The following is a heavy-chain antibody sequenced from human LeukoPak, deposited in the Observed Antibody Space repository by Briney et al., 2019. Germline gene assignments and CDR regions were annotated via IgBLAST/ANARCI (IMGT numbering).Heavy chain of an antibody. CDR2: ISGSGDNT. CDR1: GFTFSSYA. V-gene: IGHV3-23*01. J-gene: IGHJ5*02. D-gene: IGHD5-24*01. Sequence: GGSLRLSCAASGFTFSSYAMSWVRQAPGKGLEWVSGISGSGDNTYYADSVKGRFTISRDNSKNTLYLQMNSLRAEDTAVYYCAKDRVAGWFDPWGQGTLVTVSS. CDR3: AKDRVAGWFDP.